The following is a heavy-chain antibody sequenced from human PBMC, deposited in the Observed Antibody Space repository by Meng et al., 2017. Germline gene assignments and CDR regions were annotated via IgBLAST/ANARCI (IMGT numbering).Heavy chain of an antibody. V-gene: IGHV4-34*01. D-gene: IGHD1-26*01. J-gene: IGHJ4*02. Sequence: SETLSLTCAVYGGSFSGYYWSWIRQPPGKGLEWIGEINHSGSTNYNPSLKSRVTISVDTSKNQFSLKLSSVTAADTAVHYCARGPSAIVGAAAGAFNFDYWGQGTLVTVSS. CDR3: ARGPSAIVGAAAGAFNFDY. CDR2: INHSGST. CDR1: GGSFSGYY.